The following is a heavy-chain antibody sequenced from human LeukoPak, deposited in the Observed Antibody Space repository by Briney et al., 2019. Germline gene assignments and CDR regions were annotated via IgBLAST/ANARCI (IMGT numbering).Heavy chain of an antibody. Sequence: SETLSLTCTVSGGSISSYYWSWIRQPPGKGLEWIGNIFYSGSTNYNPSLESRVTISVDTSKKQFSLKLSSVTAADTAVYYCARDPGSPYSDGYFYYYMDVWGKGTAVTVSS. D-gene: IGHD5-24*01. V-gene: IGHV4-59*01. CDR2: IFYSGST. CDR1: GGSISSYY. J-gene: IGHJ6*03. CDR3: ARDPGSPYSDGYFYYYMDV.